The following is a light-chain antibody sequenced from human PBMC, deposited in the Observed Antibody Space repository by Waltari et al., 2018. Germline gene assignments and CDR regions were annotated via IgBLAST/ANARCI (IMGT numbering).Light chain of an antibody. Sequence: DIQMTQSPSSVSASVGDRVTITRRASQGINNWLLLYQHKPGNAPQLLIYGASSLKSGVPSRFSGSGSETEFTLTISSLQPEDFATYYCQQADTLPLTFGGGTKVEIK. CDR1: QGINNW. CDR3: QQADTLPLT. CDR2: GAS. V-gene: IGKV1-12*01. J-gene: IGKJ4*01.